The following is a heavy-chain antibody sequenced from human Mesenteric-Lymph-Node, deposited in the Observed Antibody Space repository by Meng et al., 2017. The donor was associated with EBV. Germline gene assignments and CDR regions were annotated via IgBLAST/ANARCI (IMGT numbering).Heavy chain of an antibody. CDR3: ASQGYYDSGAWGDYFDY. D-gene: IGHD3-22*01. CDR1: SDSVNSATYY. Sequence: DAGPGLVKPPDTLPLTCSCSSDSVNSATYYWSWIRKPPGKGLEWIASVHSTGSTNYNPSLMSRVTISLDTSKSQFSLTLTYVTAADTAVYYCASQGYYDSGAWGDYFDYWGQGSLVTVSS. J-gene: IGHJ4*02. V-gene: IGHV4-61*01. CDR2: VHSTGST.